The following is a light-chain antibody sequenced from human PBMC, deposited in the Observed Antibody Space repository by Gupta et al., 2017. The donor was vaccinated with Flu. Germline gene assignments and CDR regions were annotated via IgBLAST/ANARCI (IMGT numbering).Light chain of an antibody. CDR1: SSNIGSTY. CDR2: RNN. J-gene: IGLJ1*01. CDR3: AAWDDSLSGYV. Sequence: QSVLTQPPSASGTPGQRVTISCSGNSSNIGSTYVYWYQQLPGTAPKLLIYRNNQRPSGVPDRFSGSKSGTSASLAISGLRSEDEADYYCAAWDDSLSGYVFGTGTKVTVL. V-gene: IGLV1-47*01.